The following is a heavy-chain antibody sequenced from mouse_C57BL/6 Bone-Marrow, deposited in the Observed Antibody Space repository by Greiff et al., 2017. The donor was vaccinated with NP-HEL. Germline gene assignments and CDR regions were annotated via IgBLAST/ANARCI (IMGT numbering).Heavy chain of an antibody. CDR3: ARSYYYGSIPWFAY. CDR1: GYTFTSYG. Sequence: QVQLQQSGAELARPGASVKLSCKASGYTFTSYGISWVKQRTGQGLEWIGEICPRSDNTYYNEKFKGKATLTADKSSNTAYMELRSLTSDDSAVYLCARSYYYGSIPWFAYWGQGTLVTVS. J-gene: IGHJ3*01. CDR2: ICPRSDNT. V-gene: IGHV1-81*01. D-gene: IGHD1-1*01.